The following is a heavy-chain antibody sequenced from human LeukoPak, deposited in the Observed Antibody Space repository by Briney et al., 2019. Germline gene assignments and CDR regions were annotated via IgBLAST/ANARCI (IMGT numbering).Heavy chain of an antibody. CDR1: GGSFSGYY. CDR2: INHSGST. Sequence: SETLSLTCAVYGGSFSGYYWSWIRQPPGKGPEWIGEINHSGSTNYNPSLKSRVTISVDTSKNQFSLKLSSVTAADTAVYYCARGRAKLRFLEWSPYWGQGTLVTVSS. V-gene: IGHV4-34*01. CDR3: ARGRAKLRFLEWSPY. D-gene: IGHD3-3*01. J-gene: IGHJ4*02.